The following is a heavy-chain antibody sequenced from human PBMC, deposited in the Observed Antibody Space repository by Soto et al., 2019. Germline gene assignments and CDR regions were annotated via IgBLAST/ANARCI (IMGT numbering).Heavy chain of an antibody. CDR2: IYYSGST. Sequence: QLQLQESGPGLVKPSETLSLTCTVSGGSISSSSYYWGWIRQPPGKGLEWIGSIYYSGSTYFNPSLKSRATISVDTSKNQFSLKLSSVTAADTAVYYCASLGVVVPAAIADYWGQGTLVTVSS. V-gene: IGHV4-39*01. CDR3: ASLGVVVPAAIADY. J-gene: IGHJ4*02. CDR1: GGSISSSSYY. D-gene: IGHD2-2*01.